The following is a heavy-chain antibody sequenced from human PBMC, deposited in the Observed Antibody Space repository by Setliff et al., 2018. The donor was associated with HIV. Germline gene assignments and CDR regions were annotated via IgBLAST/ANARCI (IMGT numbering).Heavy chain of an antibody. D-gene: IGHD6-25*01. CDR1: GFTFSYYG. J-gene: IGHJ4*02. V-gene: IGHV3-30*02. CDR2: IRYDGSYK. CDR3: VQGGLSSGWGSF. Sequence: GGSLRLSCAASGFTFSYYGMHWVRQAPGKELEWVTSIRYDGSYKYYAASVQGRFTISSDNSKSVVYLQMNSLRAEDTAVYYCVQGGLSSGWGSFWGQGTLVTVSS.